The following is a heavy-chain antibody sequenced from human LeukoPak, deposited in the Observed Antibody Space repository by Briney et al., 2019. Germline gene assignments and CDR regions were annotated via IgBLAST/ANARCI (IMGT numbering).Heavy chain of an antibody. J-gene: IGHJ4*02. CDR3: ASSLCSGSYSYFDY. V-gene: IGHV1-69*13. CDR2: IIPIFGTA. D-gene: IGHD1-26*01. CDR1: GGTFSSYA. Sequence: GASVKVSCKASGGTFSSYAISWVRQAPGQGLEWMGGIIPIFGTANYAQKFQGRVTITADESTSTAYMELSSLRSEDTAVYYCASSLCSGSYSYFDYWGQGTLVTVSS.